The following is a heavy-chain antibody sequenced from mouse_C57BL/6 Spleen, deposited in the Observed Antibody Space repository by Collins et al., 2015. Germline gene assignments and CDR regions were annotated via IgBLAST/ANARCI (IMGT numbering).Heavy chain of an antibody. J-gene: IGHJ3*01. Sequence: EVQLQQSGPELVKPGASVKISCKASGYTFTDYYMNWVKQSHGKSLEWIGDINPNNGGTSYNQKFKGKATLTVDKSSSTAYMELRSLTSEDSAVYYCAANWRGFAYWGQGTLVTVSA. CDR2: INPNNGGT. CDR3: AANWRGFAY. D-gene: IGHD4-1*02. CDR1: GYTFTDYY. V-gene: IGHV1-26*01.